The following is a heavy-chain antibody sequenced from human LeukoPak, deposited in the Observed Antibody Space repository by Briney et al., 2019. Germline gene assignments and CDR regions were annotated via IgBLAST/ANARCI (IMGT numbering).Heavy chain of an antibody. CDR2: ISHDGNNK. CDR3: AKMGGSSGWYVTFDY. J-gene: IGHJ4*02. D-gene: IGHD6-19*01. CDR1: GFTFSSYA. Sequence: PGGSLRLSCAASGFTFSSYAMHWVRQAPGKGLEWVAVISHDGNNKYNADSVKGRFTISRDNSKNTLYLQINSLRAEDTAVYYCAKMGGSSGWYVTFDYWGQGTLVTVSS. V-gene: IGHV3-30-3*02.